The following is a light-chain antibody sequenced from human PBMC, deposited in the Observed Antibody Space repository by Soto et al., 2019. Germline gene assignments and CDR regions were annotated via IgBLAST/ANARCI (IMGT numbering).Light chain of an antibody. CDR1: QTITNNY. CDR3: QQYGNSRFT. J-gene: IGKJ3*01. Sequence: EIVLTQSPGTLSLSPGERATLFCRASQTITNNYLAWYQQKPGQAPRLLVYGASSRATGIPDRFSGSGSGTDFTLTISRLEPEDFALYYCQQYGNSRFTFGPGPKVDIK. CDR2: GAS. V-gene: IGKV3-20*01.